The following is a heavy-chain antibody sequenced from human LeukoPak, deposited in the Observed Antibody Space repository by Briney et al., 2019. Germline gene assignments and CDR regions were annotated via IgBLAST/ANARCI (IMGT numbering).Heavy chain of an antibody. D-gene: IGHD3-10*01. CDR3: ARDSYTRGDY. V-gene: IGHV3-7*05. CDR1: GFTFSSSW. Sequence: GGSLRLSCAASGFTFSSSWMSWVRQAPGKGLEWVANIKQDGSEENYVGSVKGRFTISRDNAKNSLYLQMNSLRAEDTAVYYCARDSYTRGDYWGQGTLATVSS. CDR2: IKQDGSEE. J-gene: IGHJ4*02.